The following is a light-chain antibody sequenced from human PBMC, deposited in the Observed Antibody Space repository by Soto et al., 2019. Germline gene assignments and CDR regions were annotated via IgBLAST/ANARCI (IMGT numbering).Light chain of an antibody. CDR2: ATS. J-gene: IGLJ3*02. CDR1: SSDVGTYNL. Sequence: QSVLTQPAAVYGSPGQSITISCTGTSSDVGTYNLVSWYQQYPGKAPKLMIYATSKRPSGVSNRFSGSKSGDTASLTISGLQAEDEADYYCTSFARGSTLVFGGGTKLTVL. CDR3: TSFARGSTLV. V-gene: IGLV2-23*01.